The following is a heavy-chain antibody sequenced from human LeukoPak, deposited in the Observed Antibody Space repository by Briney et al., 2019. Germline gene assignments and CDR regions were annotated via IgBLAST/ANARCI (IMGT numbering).Heavy chain of an antibody. CDR3: ARHGLNPSVPAAIGWFDP. CDR2: IYYSGST. Sequence: KPSETLSLTCTVSGGSISSSSYYWGWIRQPPGKGLEWIGSIYYSGSTYYNPSLKSRVTISVDTSKNQFSPKLSSVTAADTAVYYCARHGLNPSVPAAIGWFDPWGQGTLVTVSS. D-gene: IGHD2-2*01. V-gene: IGHV4-39*01. J-gene: IGHJ5*02. CDR1: GGSISSSSYY.